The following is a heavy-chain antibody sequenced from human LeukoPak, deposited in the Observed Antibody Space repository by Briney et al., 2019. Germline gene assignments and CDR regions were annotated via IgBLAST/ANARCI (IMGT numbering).Heavy chain of an antibody. J-gene: IGHJ4*02. CDR1: GLTSSSDW. V-gene: IGHV3-7*05. CDR2: VKPDGSEK. Sequence: GGSLRLSCAASGLTSSSDWMTWVRQAPGKGLEWVANVKPDGSEKYYVDSVKGRFTISRDNAKNSLYLQMNSLRAEDTAVYYCARLGDDYWGQGTLVTASS. CDR3: ARLGDDY.